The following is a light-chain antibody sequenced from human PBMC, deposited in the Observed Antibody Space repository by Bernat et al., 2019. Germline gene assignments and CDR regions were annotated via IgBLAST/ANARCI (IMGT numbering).Light chain of an antibody. CDR1: SGSVSTSYY. J-gene: IGLJ2*01. Sequence: QTVVTQEPSFSVSPGGTVTLTCGLSSGSVSTSYYPSWYQQTPGQPPRTLIYSTNTRSSGVPDRFSGSILGNKAALTITGAQADDESDYYGVLYMGSGPLFGGGTKLTVL. CDR2: STN. V-gene: IGLV8-61*01. CDR3: VLYMGSGPL.